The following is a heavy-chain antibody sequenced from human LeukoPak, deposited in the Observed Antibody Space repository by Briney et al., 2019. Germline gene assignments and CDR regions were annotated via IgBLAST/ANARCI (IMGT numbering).Heavy chain of an antibody. CDR3: ARGDAFDI. CDR1: GFTFSSYS. CDR2: ISYDGSNK. V-gene: IGHV3-30*03. J-gene: IGHJ3*02. Sequence: PGGSLRLSCAASGFTFSSYSMNWVRQAPGKGLEWVAVISYDGSNKYYADSVKGRFTISRDNSKNTLYLQMNSLRAEDTAVYYCARGDAFDIWGQGTMVTVSS.